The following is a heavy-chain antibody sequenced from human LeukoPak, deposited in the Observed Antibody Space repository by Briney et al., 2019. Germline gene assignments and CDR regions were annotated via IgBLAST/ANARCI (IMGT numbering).Heavy chain of an antibody. Sequence: SQTLSLTCTVSGGSISSGDYYWSWIRQPPGKGLEWIGYIYYSGSTYYNPSLKSRVTISVDTSKNQFSLKLSSVTAADTAVYYCARYSISYLYFDYWGQGTLVTVSS. CDR2: IYYSGST. V-gene: IGHV4-30-4*01. D-gene: IGHD6-6*01. J-gene: IGHJ4*02. CDR1: GGSISSGDYY. CDR3: ARYSISYLYFDY.